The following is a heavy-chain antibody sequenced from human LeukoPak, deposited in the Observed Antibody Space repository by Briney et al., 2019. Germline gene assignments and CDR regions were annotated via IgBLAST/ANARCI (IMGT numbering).Heavy chain of an antibody. J-gene: IGHJ4*02. Sequence: GGSLRLSCAASGFTVSSNYMSWVRQAPGKGLEWVSVIYSGGSTYYADSVKGRFTISRDNAKNSLYLQMNGLRAEDTAVYYCASPITMVSFWGQGTLVTVSS. CDR1: GFTVSSNY. CDR3: ASPITMVSF. D-gene: IGHD3-10*01. V-gene: IGHV3-66*01. CDR2: IYSGGST.